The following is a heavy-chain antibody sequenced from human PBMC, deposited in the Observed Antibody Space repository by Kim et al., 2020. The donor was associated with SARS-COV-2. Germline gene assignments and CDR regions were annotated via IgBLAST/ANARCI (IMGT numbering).Heavy chain of an antibody. CDR2: TYPGDSET. V-gene: IGHV5-51*01. J-gene: IGHJ3*02. CDR3: ARYLGMDDAFDI. D-gene: IGHD7-27*01. CDR1: GYSFNSYW. Sequence: GESLKISCKGSGYSFNSYWIGWVRQMPGKVLEWMGITYPGDSETRYSPSFQGQVTISADKSISTAYLHWSSLKASDTAMYYCARYLGMDDAFDIWGEGTMVTVSS.